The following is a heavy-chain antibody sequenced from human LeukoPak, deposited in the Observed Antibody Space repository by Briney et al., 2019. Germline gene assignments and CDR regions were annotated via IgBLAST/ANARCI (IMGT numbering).Heavy chain of an antibody. CDR3: AREDYGDDNWFDP. CDR1: GFTFSSYW. V-gene: IGHV3-7*01. CDR2: VKQDGSEK. Sequence: GGSPRLSCAASGFTFSSYWMSWVRQAPGKGLEWVANVKQDGSEKYYVDSVKGRFTISRDNAKNSLYLQMNSLRAEDTAVYYCAREDYGDDNWFDPWGQGTLVTVSS. D-gene: IGHD4-17*01. J-gene: IGHJ5*02.